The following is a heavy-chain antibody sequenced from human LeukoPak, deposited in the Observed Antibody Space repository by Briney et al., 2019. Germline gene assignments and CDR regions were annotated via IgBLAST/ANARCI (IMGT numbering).Heavy chain of an antibody. CDR3: ARDSDFVPTTDAFDI. V-gene: IGHV3-74*01. J-gene: IGHJ3*02. CDR1: GFTFSSYW. CDR2: INSDGRST. Sequence: GGSLRLSCAASGFTFSSYWTHWVRQAAGKGRVWVSRINSDGRSTRYADSVKGRFTISRDNAKNTLYLQMNSLRAEDTAVYYCARDSDFVPTTDAFDIWGQRTMVTVAS. D-gene: IGHD2-8*01.